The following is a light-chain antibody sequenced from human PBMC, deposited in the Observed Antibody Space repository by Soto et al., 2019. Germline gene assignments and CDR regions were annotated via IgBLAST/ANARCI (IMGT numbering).Light chain of an antibody. CDR3: QQYSRDLYT. CDR1: QDVSQW. CDR2: KAS. V-gene: IGKV1-5*03. Sequence: DIHMTQSPSTLSASVRDRITITCRPSQDVSQWLAWYQHKPGKAPKLLIYKASTLESGVSSRFSGRGSGTEFTLTITNLQPDDFATYHCQQYSRDLYTVGQGTKVDIK. J-gene: IGKJ2*01.